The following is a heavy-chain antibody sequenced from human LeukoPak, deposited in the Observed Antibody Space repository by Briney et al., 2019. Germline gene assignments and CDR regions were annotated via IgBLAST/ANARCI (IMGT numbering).Heavy chain of an antibody. D-gene: IGHD3-9*01. CDR3: ARHQGGTYYDILTGYSGYFDY. CDR1: GGSISSSSYY. Sequence: SETLSLTCTVSGGSISSSSYYWGWIRQPPGKGLEWIGSIYYSGSTYYNPSLKSRVTISVDTSKNQFSLKLSSVTAADTAVYYCARHQGGTYYDILTGYSGYFDYWGQGTLVTVSS. CDR2: IYYSGST. J-gene: IGHJ4*02. V-gene: IGHV4-39*01.